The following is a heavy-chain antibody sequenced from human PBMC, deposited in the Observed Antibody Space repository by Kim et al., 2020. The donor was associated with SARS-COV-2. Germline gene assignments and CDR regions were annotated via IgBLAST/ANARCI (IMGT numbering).Heavy chain of an antibody. Sequence: ASVKVSCKVSGYTLTELSMHWVRQAPGKGLEWMGGFDPEDGETIYAQKFQGRVTMTEDTSTDTAYMELSSLRSEDTAVYYCATGFVLDGSLRPNYYYYYGMDVWRQGTTVTVPS. V-gene: IGHV1-24*01. CDR2: FDPEDGET. CDR3: ATGFVLDGSLRPNYYYYYGMDV. CDR1: GYTLTELS. J-gene: IGHJ6*02. D-gene: IGHD3-10*01.